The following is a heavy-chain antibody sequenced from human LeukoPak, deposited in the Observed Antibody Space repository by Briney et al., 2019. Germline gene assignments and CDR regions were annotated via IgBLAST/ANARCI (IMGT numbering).Heavy chain of an antibody. CDR2: IYYSGST. V-gene: IGHV4-39*07. CDR1: GGSISSSSYY. Sequence: SETLSLTCTVSGGSISSSSYYWGWIRQPPGKGLEWIGSIYYSGSTNYNPSLKSRVTISVDTSKNQFSLKLSSVTAADTAVYYCARLKNYYGSGSPRNYYYYGMDVWGQGTTVTVSS. J-gene: IGHJ6*02. CDR3: ARLKNYYGSGSPRNYYYYGMDV. D-gene: IGHD3-10*01.